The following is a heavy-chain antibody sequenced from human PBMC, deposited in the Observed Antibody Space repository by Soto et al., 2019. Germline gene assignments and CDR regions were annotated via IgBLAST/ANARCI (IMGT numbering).Heavy chain of an antibody. CDR1: GGSISSSRSY. Sequence: QLQLQESGPGLVKPSETLSLTCNVSGGSISSSRSYWAWFRQPPGKELEWIANIFYAGNTYYNPSLKRRVTASVDTSKNQFSLKLDSVTAADTAVYYCARQAAAPGIDLWFDPWGQGTLVTVSS. V-gene: IGHV4-39*01. CDR3: ARQAAAPGIDLWFDP. J-gene: IGHJ5*02. CDR2: IFYAGNT. D-gene: IGHD6-13*01.